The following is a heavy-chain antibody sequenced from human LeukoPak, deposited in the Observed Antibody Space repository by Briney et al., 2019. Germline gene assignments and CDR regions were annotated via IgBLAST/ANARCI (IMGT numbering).Heavy chain of an antibody. CDR3: AREVSQYYYDSSGYFDY. CDR1: GFTFSSYA. D-gene: IGHD3-22*01. V-gene: IGHV3-30*04. CDR2: ISYDGSNK. J-gene: IGHJ4*02. Sequence: PGRSLRLSCAAPGFTFSSYAMHWVRQAPGKGLEWVAVISYDGSNKYYADSVKGRFTISRDNSKNTLYLQMNSLRAEDTAVYYCAREVSQYYYDSSGYFDYWGQGTLVTVSS.